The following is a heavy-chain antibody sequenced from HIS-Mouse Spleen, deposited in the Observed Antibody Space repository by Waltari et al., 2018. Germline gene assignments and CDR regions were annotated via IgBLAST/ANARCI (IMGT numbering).Heavy chain of an antibody. D-gene: IGHD5-18*01. CDR2: INHSGST. Sequence: QVQLQQWGAGRLKPSETLSLTCAVYGGSFSGYYWSWIRQPPGKGREWIGEINHSGSTNYNPSLKSRVTISVDTSKNQFSLKLSSVTAADTAVYYCARARLDTGAFDIWGQGTMVTVSS. CDR3: ARARLDTGAFDI. CDR1: GGSFSGYY. V-gene: IGHV4-34*01. J-gene: IGHJ3*02.